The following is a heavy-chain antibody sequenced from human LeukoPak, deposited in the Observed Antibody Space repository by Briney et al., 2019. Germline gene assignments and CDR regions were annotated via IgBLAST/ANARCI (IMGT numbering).Heavy chain of an antibody. J-gene: IGHJ4*02. CDR3: ARAYSSGWSAY. Sequence: SETLSLTCTVSGGSISSSSYYWGWIRQPPGTGLEWIGSIYYSGSTYYNPSLKSRVTISVDTSKNQFSLKLSSVTAADTAVYYCARAYSSGWSAYWGQGTLVTVSS. D-gene: IGHD6-19*01. CDR1: GGSISSSSYY. CDR2: IYYSGST. V-gene: IGHV4-39*01.